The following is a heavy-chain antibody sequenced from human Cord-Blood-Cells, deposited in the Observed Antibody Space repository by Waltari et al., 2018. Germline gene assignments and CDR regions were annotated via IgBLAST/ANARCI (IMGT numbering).Heavy chain of an antibody. CDR3: ARRGASSSWYDY. V-gene: IGHV3-21*01. Sequence: EVQLVESGGGLVKPGGSLRLSCAASGFTFSSYSMNWVRQAPGKGLEWFSAISSSSSYIYYADSVKGRFTISRDNAKNSLYLQMNSLRAEDTAVYYCARRGASSSWYDYWGQGTLVTVSS. CDR1: GFTFSSYS. CDR2: ISSSSSYI. J-gene: IGHJ4*02. D-gene: IGHD6-13*01.